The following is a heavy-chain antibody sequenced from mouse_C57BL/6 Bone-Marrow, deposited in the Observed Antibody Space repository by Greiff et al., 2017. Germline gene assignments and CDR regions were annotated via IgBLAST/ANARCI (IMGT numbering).Heavy chain of an antibody. CDR3: ARWFYYYGSSFPYAMDY. J-gene: IGHJ4*01. CDR1: GFNIKNTY. Sequence: EVQLQQSVAELVRPGASVKLSCTASGFNIKNTYMHWVKQRPEQGLAWIGRIDPANGNNKYAPKFQGQATITADTSSNTASLQLSSLTSEDTAIYYCARWFYYYGSSFPYAMDYWGQGTSVTVSS. V-gene: IGHV14-3*01. D-gene: IGHD1-1*01. CDR2: IDPANGNN.